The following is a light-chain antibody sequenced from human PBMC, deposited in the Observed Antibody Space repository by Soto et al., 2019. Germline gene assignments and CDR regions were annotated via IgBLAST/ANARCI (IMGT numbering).Light chain of an antibody. J-gene: IGKJ4*01. CDR1: QSISSY. CDR2: AAS. V-gene: IGKV1-39*01. CDR3: QHSYSTPLT. Sequence: DIQMTQSPSSLSASVGDRVTITCRASQSISSYLNWYQQKPGKAPKLLIYAASSLQGGVPSRFSGSGSGTDFTLTISSLQPDDFATYYCQHSYSTPLTFGGGTNAAIK.